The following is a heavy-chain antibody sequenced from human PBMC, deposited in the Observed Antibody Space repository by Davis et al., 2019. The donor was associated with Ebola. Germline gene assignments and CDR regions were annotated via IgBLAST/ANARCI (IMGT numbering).Heavy chain of an antibody. CDR3: AREGGNEIIFGGMDV. D-gene: IGHD2/OR15-2a*01. Sequence: PGGSLRLSCAASGFTFSDYYMSWIRQAPGKGLAWVSYISSSSSYTNYADSVKGRFTISRDNAKNSLYLQMNSLRAEDTAVYYCAREGGNEIIFGGMDVWGQGTTVTVSS. CDR2: ISSSSSYT. J-gene: IGHJ6*02. V-gene: IGHV3-11*06. CDR1: GFTFSDYY.